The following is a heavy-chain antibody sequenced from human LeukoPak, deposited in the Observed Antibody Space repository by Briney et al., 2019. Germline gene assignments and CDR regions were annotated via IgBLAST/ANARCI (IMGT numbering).Heavy chain of an antibody. CDR2: INHSGST. Sequence: MTSETLSLTCAVYGGSFSGYYWSWIRQPPGKGLEWIGEINHSGSTNYNPSLKSRVTISVDTSKNQFSLKLSSVTAADTAVYYCARGQDYGGNPFDYWGQGTLVTVSS. V-gene: IGHV4-34*01. J-gene: IGHJ4*02. CDR1: GGSFSGYY. D-gene: IGHD4-23*01. CDR3: ARGQDYGGNPFDY.